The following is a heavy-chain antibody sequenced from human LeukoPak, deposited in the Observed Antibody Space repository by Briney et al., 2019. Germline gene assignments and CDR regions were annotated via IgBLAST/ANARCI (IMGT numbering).Heavy chain of an antibody. CDR3: ARDSYYGSGSYPSDY. Sequence: TGGSLRLSCAASGFTFDDYGMSWVRQAPGKGLEWVSGINWNGGSTGYADSVKGRFTISRDNAKNSLYLQVNSLRAEDTALYYCARDSYYGSGSYPSDYWRQGTLVTVSS. CDR1: GFTFDDYG. CDR2: INWNGGST. D-gene: IGHD3-10*01. V-gene: IGHV3-20*04. J-gene: IGHJ4*02.